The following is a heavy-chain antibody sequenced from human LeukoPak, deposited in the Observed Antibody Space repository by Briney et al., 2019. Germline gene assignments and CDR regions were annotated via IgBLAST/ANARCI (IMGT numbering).Heavy chain of an antibody. CDR1: GYTFTSYG. D-gene: IGHD3-3*01. CDR2: ISAYNGNT. J-gene: IGHJ5*02. V-gene: IGHV1-18*01. CDR3: ARLFVTIFGVGPEKNWFDP. Sequence: ASVKVSCKASGYTFTSYGISWVRQAPGQGLEWMGWISAYNGNTNYAQKLQGRVTMTTDTSTSTAYMELRSLRSDDTAVYYCARLFVTIFGVGPEKNWFDPWGQGTLVTVSS.